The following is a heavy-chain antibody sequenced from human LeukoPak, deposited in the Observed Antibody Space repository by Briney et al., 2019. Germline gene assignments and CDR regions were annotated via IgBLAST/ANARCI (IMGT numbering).Heavy chain of an antibody. V-gene: IGHV3-30*04. J-gene: IGHJ4*02. CDR2: ISYDGSNE. Sequence: GRSLRLSCAASGFTFSSYAMHWVRQAPGKGLEWVAVISYDGSNEYYADSVKGRFTISRDNSKNTLYVQMNSLRHEDTAVYYCAKDQRGESPHYLDSWGQGTLVTVSS. CDR1: GFTFSSYA. CDR3: AKDQRGESPHYLDS. D-gene: IGHD3-16*01.